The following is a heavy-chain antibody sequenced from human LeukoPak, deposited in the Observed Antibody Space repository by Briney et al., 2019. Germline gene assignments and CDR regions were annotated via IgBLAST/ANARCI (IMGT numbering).Heavy chain of an antibody. CDR1: GFTFSSYT. CDR2: ITSISTYI. Sequence: GGSLRLSCAAPGFTFSSYTMNWVRQAPGKGLEWVSSITSISTYIYYADSVKGRFTISRDNTKNSLYLQMNSLRAEDTAVYYCARELLLDYYFYYGMDVWGQGTTVTVSS. CDR3: ARELLLDYYFYYGMDV. J-gene: IGHJ6*02. V-gene: IGHV3-21*01.